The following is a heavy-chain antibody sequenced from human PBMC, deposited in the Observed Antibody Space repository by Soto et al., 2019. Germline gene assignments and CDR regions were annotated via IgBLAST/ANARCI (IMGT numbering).Heavy chain of an antibody. D-gene: IGHD1-26*01. CDR3: ARDWELGY. J-gene: IGHJ4*02. V-gene: IGHV1-46*01. CDR2: ITPTGITS. Sequence: ASVKVSCKASGYSFTSYYMHWVRQAPGQGLGWMGVITPTGITSGYAQKFQGRVTMTRDTSTNTVYMELSSLRSEDTAVYYCARDWELGYWGQGTLVTVSS. CDR1: GYSFTSYY.